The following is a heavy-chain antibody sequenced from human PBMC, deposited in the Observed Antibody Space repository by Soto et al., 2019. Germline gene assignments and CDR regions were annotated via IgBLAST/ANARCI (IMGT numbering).Heavy chain of an antibody. Sequence: QLQLQESGPGLVKPSETLSLTCTDSGGSISSSSYYWGWIRHPPGKGLEWIGSIDYSGSTYYNPSLTSRVTISVDTSKNQFSLKLSSVTAADTAVYYCASTKYSSGWYPFDYWGQGTLVTVSS. CDR1: GGSISSSSYY. J-gene: IGHJ4*02. CDR3: ASTKYSSGWYPFDY. D-gene: IGHD6-19*01. V-gene: IGHV4-39*01. CDR2: IDYSGST.